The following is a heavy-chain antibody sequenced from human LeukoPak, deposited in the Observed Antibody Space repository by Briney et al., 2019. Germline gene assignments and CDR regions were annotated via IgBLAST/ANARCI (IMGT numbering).Heavy chain of an antibody. Sequence: SETLSLTCVVSGGSFSGYYWGWLRQPPGRGLEWIGYVYYSGSTNYNPSLKSRITILVDTSRNQFSLQLSSVTAADTAVYYCARSPSGYRFDSWGQGTLVTVAS. CDR1: GGSFSGYY. V-gene: IGHV4-59*01. J-gene: IGHJ4*02. CDR3: ARSPSGYRFDS. CDR2: VYYSGST. D-gene: IGHD3-22*01.